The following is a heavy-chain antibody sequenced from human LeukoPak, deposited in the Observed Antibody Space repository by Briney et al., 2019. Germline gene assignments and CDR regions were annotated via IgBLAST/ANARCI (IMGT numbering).Heavy chain of an antibody. Sequence: SVKVSCKASGCTFSNYAINWVRQAPGQGLEWMGGIIPIFGTANYAQKFQGRVTITTDTSTSTDYMELSSLRSEDTAVYYCARTNPTFTVTYNGRHYYYYYMDVWGKGTTVTVSS. CDR1: GCTFSNYA. D-gene: IGHD4-17*01. J-gene: IGHJ6*03. V-gene: IGHV1-69*05. CDR3: ARTNPTFTVTYNGRHYYYYYMDV. CDR2: IIPIFGTA.